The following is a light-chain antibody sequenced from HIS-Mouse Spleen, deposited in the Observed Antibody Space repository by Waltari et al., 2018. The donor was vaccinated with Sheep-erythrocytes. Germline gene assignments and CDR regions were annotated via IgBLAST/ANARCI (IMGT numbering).Light chain of an antibody. CDR3: SSYAGSNNWV. J-gene: IGLJ3*02. CDR1: SRDGGGYNY. V-gene: IGLV2-8*01. Sequence: QSALTQPPSASGSPGQSVTISCTGTSRDGGGYNYVSWYQQHPGKAPKLMIYEVSKRPSGVPDRFSGSKSGNTDSLTVSGLQAEDEADYYCSSYAGSNNWVFGGGTKLTVL. CDR2: EVS.